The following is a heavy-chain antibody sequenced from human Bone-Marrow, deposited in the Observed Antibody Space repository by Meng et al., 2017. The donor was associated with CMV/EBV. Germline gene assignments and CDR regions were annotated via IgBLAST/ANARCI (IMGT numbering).Heavy chain of an antibody. CDR3: APDVPQPLAQIDY. CDR2: ISGSGGAT. J-gene: IGHJ4*02. D-gene: IGHD2-21*01. Sequence: GESLKISCAASGFTFSAYAMNWVRQAPGKGLEWVSTISGSGGATYFADSVKGRFTISRDNSKSTLYLQMNSLRAEDTAVYYCAPDVPQPLAQIDYWGQGTLVTVSS. CDR1: GFTFSAYA. V-gene: IGHV3-23*01.